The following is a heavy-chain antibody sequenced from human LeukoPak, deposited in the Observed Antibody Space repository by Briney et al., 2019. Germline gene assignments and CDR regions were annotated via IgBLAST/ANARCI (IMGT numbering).Heavy chain of an antibody. J-gene: IGHJ6*02. V-gene: IGHV4-59*01. D-gene: IGHD3-10*01. CDR2: IYYSGST. CDR1: GGSINNYY. CDR3: ARDSSLLWFGELSSGGMDV. Sequence: PSETLSLTCTVSGGSINNYYWSWIRQPPGKGLEWIGYIYYSGSTNYNPSLKSRVTISVDTSKNQFSLKLSSVTAADTAVYYCARDSSLLWFGELSSGGMDVWGQGTTVTVSS.